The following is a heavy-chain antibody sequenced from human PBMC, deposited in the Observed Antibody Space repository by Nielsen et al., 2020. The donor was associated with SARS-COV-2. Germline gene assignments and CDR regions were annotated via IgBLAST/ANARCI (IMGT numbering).Heavy chain of an antibody. D-gene: IGHD5-18*01. Sequence: GESLKISCAASGFTFSSYAMSWVRQAPGKGLEWVSAISGSGGSTYYADSVKGRFTISRDNSKNTLYLQMNSLRAEDTAAYYCAKYSRVEWIQLWPWGQGTLVTVSS. J-gene: IGHJ5*02. CDR3: AKYSRVEWIQLWP. CDR1: GFTFSSYA. CDR2: ISGSGGST. V-gene: IGHV3-23*01.